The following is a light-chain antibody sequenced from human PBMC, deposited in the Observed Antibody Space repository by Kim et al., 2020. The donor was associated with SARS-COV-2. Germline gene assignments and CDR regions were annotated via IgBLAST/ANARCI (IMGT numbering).Light chain of an antibody. J-gene: IGKJ1*01. Sequence: ACIGDRVTITCRASQGISNYLAWYQQKPGRVPNHLIYAASTLQSGVPSRFSGSGSGTDFTLTISSLQPEDVATYYCQKSDSAPWTFGQETKVDIK. V-gene: IGKV1-27*01. CDR2: AAS. CDR3: QKSDSAPWT. CDR1: QGISNY.